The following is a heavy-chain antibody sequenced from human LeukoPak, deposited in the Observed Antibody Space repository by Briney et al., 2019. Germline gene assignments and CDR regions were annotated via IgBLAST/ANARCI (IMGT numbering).Heavy chain of an antibody. J-gene: IGHJ1*01. CDR2: MSLNSGNT. V-gene: IGHV1-8*02. CDR1: GYTFTSYD. Sequence: GASVKVSCKASGYTFTSYDINWVRQATGQGLEWMGYMSLNSGNTGYAQNFQGRVTMTSSASISTVYMELSSLTSDDTAVYYCAGCSSTSCYDYFQHWGQGTQVTVSS. CDR3: AGCSSTSCYDYFQH. D-gene: IGHD2-2*01.